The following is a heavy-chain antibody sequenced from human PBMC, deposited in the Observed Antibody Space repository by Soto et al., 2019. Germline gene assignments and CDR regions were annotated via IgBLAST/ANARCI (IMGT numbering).Heavy chain of an antibody. CDR3: ALAGYDSNYYAVTPLSAGHF. Sequence: QVQLVVSGGGLVKPGGSLRISCAASGFTFSDYYISWIRQAPGKGLEWVSYISSSGSIIYYADSVKGRFTISRDYAKNSLYLQMNSLRAEDTAVYYCALAGYDSNYYAVTPLSAGHFWGQGTLVTVSS. CDR2: ISSSGSII. D-gene: IGHD4-4*01. CDR1: GFTFSDYY. V-gene: IGHV3-11*01. J-gene: IGHJ4*02.